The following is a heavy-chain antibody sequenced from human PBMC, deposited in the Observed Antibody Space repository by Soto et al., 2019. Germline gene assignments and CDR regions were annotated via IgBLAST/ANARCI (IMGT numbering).Heavy chain of an antibody. CDR1: GLTFSTYD. V-gene: IGHV3-13*01. D-gene: IGHD6-6*01. Sequence: GGSLRLSCEASGLTFSTYDMHWVRQAPGKGLEWVSAIGTGGDTYYPGSVRGRFIISRENAKNSLYLQMNSLTVGDTAVYYCAREVEDSKSSGWFFDLWGRGTLVTVSS. CDR2: IGTGGDT. J-gene: IGHJ2*01. CDR3: AREVEDSKSSGWFFDL.